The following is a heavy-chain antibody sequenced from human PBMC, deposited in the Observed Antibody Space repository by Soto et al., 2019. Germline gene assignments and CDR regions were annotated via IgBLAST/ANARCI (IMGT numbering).Heavy chain of an antibody. CDR1: GFTFSSYA. D-gene: IGHD2-2*01. Sequence: PVVSLRLSSAASGFTFSSYAIHWVRQAPGKGLEWVAVISYDGSNKYYADSVKGRFTISRDNSKNTLYLQMNSLRAEDTAVYYCARTYCSSTSCLFPWGQGP. V-gene: IGHV3-30-3*01. CDR3: ARTYCSSTSCLFP. J-gene: IGHJ5*02. CDR2: ISYDGSNK.